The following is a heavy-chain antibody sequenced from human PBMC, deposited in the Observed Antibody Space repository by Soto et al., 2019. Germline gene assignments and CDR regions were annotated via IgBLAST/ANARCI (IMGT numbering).Heavy chain of an antibody. V-gene: IGHV3-23*01. CDR2: ISGSGGST. CDR3: AKDPFGVPAAIYYYYYMDV. J-gene: IGHJ6*03. Sequence: GGSLRLSCAASGFTFSSYAMSWVRQAPGKGLEWVSAISGSGGSTYYADSVKGRFTISRDNSKNTRYLQMNSLRAEDTAVYYCAKDPFGVPAAIYYYYYMDVWGKGTTVTVSS. D-gene: IGHD2-2*01. CDR1: GFTFSSYA.